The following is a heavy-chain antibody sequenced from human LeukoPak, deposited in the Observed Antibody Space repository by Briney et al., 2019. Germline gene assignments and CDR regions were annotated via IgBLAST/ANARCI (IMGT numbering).Heavy chain of an antibody. J-gene: IGHJ3*02. CDR2: IYYSGST. Sequence: PPETLSLTCTVSGGSISSGDYYWSWIRQPPGKGLEWIGYIYYSGSTYYNPSLKSRVTISVDTSKNQFSLKLSSVTAADTAVYYCAREAYSSGWYRGDAFDIWGQGTMVTVSS. CDR3: AREAYSSGWYRGDAFDI. CDR1: GGSISSGDYY. V-gene: IGHV4-30-4*01. D-gene: IGHD6-19*01.